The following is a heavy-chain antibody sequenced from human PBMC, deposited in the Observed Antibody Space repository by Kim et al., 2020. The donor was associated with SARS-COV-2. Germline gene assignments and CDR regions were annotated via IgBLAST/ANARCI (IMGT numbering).Heavy chain of an antibody. CDR3: ARGFVRGKSIAAAGQGMGY. D-gene: IGHD6-13*01. CDR2: INPSGGST. CDR1: GYTFTSYY. Sequence: ASVKVSCKASGYTFTSYYMHWVRQAPGQGLEWMGIINPSGGSTSYAQKFQGRVTMTRDTSTSTVYMELSSLRSEDTAVYYCARGFVRGKSIAAAGQGMGYWGQGTLVTVSS. J-gene: IGHJ4*02. V-gene: IGHV1-46*03.